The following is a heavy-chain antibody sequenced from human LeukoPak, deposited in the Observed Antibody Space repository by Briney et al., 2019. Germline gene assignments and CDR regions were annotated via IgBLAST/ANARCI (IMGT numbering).Heavy chain of an antibody. CDR3: ARGGKDDILTGYYTDYYYMDV. Sequence: GASVKVSCKASGYTFTSYGISWVRQAPGQGLEWVGWISAYNGNTNYAQKLQGRVTMTTDTSTSTAYLELRSLRSDDTAVYYCARGGKDDILTGYYTDYYYMDVWGKGTTVTVSS. D-gene: IGHD3-9*01. CDR1: GYTFTSYG. CDR2: ISAYNGNT. V-gene: IGHV1-18*01. J-gene: IGHJ6*03.